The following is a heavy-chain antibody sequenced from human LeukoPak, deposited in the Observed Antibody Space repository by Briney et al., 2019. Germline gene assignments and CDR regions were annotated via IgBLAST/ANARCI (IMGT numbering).Heavy chain of an antibody. CDR3: ARFTMVRGVKTFYY. D-gene: IGHD3-10*01. CDR1: GYTFTGYY. CDR2: INPNSGGT. J-gene: IGHJ4*02. Sequence: GASVKVSCKASGYTFTGYYMHWVRQAPGQGLEWMGWINPNSGGTNYAQKFQGRVTMTRDTSISTAYMELSRLRSDDTAVYYCARFTMVRGVKTFYYWGQGTLVTVSS. V-gene: IGHV1-2*02.